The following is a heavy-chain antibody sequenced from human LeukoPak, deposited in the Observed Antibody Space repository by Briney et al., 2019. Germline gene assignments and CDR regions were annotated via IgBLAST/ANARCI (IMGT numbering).Heavy chain of an antibody. V-gene: IGHV3-23*01. D-gene: IGHD2-2*01. J-gene: IGHJ4*02. Sequence: PGGSLRLSCAASGFTFSSYAMSWVRQAPGKGLERVSAISGSGGSTYYADSVKGRFTVSRDNAKNSLYLQMNSLRAEDTAVYYCARDSGCCSSTGCYVHYFDYWGQGTLVTVSS. CDR2: ISGSGGST. CDR1: GFTFSSYA. CDR3: ARDSGCCSSTGCYVHYFDY.